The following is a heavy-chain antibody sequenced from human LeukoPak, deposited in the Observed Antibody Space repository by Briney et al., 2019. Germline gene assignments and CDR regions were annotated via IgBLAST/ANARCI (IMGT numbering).Heavy chain of an antibody. CDR3: ARRRLPKRSHDY. J-gene: IGHJ4*02. V-gene: IGHV4-34*01. Sequence: SETLSLTCAVYGGSFSGYYWSWIRQPPGKGLEWIGEINHSGSTNYNPSLKSRVTISVDMSKNQFSLKLSSVTAADTAVYYCARRRLPKRSHDYWGQGTLVTVSS. D-gene: IGHD5-18*01. CDR1: GGSFSGYY. CDR2: INHSGST.